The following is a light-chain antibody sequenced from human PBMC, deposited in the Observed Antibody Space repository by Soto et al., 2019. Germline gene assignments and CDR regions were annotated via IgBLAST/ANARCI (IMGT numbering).Light chain of an antibody. V-gene: IGKV3-11*01. J-gene: IGKJ2*01. CDR2: DAS. Sequence: TQSPATLSLSPGERATLSCRASQSVSSYLAWYQQKPGQAPRLLIYDASNRATGIPARFSGSGSGTDFTLTISRLEPDDVAVYYCQQYDTSPPRYTLGQGTKVDIK. CDR3: QQYDTSPPRYT. CDR1: QSVSSY.